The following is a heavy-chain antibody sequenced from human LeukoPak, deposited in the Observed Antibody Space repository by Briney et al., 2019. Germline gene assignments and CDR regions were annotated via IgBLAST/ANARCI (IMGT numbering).Heavy chain of an antibody. Sequence: KSSETPSLTCAVYGGSFSSYYWSWIRQPPGKGLEWIGEINHSGSTDYNPSLKSRVIISVDTSKHQFSLKLSSVTAADTAVYYCAGGYSYDLGYYYYYMDVWGKGTTVTISS. CDR2: INHSGST. J-gene: IGHJ6*03. CDR3: AGGYSYDLGYYYYYMDV. V-gene: IGHV4-34*01. D-gene: IGHD5-18*01. CDR1: GGSFSSYY.